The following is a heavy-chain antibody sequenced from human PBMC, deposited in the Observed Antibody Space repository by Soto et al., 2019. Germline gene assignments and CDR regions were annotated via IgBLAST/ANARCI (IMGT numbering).Heavy chain of an antibody. V-gene: IGHV1-2*02. CDR3: ARGSIRILNRSPWGMDV. D-gene: IGHD2-15*01. Sequence: ASVKVSCKASGYTFTGYYMHWVRQAPGQGLEWMGWINPNSGGTNYAQKFQGRVTMTRDTSISTAYMELSRLRSDDTAVYYCARGSIRILNRSPWGMDVWGQGTTVT. CDR1: GYTFTGYY. CDR2: INPNSGGT. J-gene: IGHJ6*02.